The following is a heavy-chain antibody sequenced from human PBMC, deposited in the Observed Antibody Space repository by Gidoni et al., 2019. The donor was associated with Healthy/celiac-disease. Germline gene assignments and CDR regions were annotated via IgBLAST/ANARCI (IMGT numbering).Heavy chain of an antibody. CDR2: ISYDGSNK. CDR3: AKLRVTRTTSQYVDY. Sequence: QVQLVESGGGVVQPGRSLRLSCAASGFPFSSYGMHWVRQAPGKGLELVAVISYDGSNKYYADSVKGRFTISRDNSKNTLYLQMNSLRAEDTAVYYCAKLRVTRTTSQYVDYWGQGTLVTVSS. CDR1: GFPFSSYG. V-gene: IGHV3-30*18. J-gene: IGHJ4*02. D-gene: IGHD1-7*01.